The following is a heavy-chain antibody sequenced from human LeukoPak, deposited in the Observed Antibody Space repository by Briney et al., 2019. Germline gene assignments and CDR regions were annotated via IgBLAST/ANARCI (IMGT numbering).Heavy chain of an antibody. D-gene: IGHD6-13*01. CDR2: IYYSGST. CDR1: GGSISSYY. J-gene: IGHJ5*02. CDR3: ARDHAAAAGTGFWFDP. V-gene: IGHV4-59*01. Sequence: SETLSLTCTVSGGSISSYYWSWIRQPPGKGLEWIRYIYYSGSTNYNPSLKSRVTISVDTSKNQFSLKLSSVTAADTAVYYCARDHAAAAGTGFWFDPWGQGTLVTVSS.